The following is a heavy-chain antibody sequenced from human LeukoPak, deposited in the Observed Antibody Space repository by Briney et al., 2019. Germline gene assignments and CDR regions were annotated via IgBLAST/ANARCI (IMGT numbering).Heavy chain of an antibody. CDR3: ARRSMVQHMDV. D-gene: IGHD3-10*01. Sequence: ASVKVSCKGSGYTFTTYAMNWVRQAPGQGLEWMGWLNTNTGNPTYAQGFTGRFVFSLDTSVSTAYLQIRSLKAEDTAVYFCARRSMVQHMDVWGKGTTVIVSS. CDR1: GYTFTTYA. V-gene: IGHV7-4-1*02. J-gene: IGHJ6*03. CDR2: LNTNTGNP.